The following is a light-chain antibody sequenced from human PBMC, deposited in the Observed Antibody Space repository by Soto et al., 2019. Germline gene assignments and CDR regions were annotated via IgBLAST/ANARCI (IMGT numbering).Light chain of an antibody. CDR1: QSVSSY. CDR2: DAS. J-gene: IGKJ4*01. Sequence: EIVLTQSPATLSLSPWERATLSCRASQSVSSYLAWYQQKPGQAPRLLIYDASNRATGIPARFSGSGSGTDFTLTISSLEPEDFAVYYCQQRSNWPPLTFGGGTKV. CDR3: QQRSNWPPLT. V-gene: IGKV3-11*01.